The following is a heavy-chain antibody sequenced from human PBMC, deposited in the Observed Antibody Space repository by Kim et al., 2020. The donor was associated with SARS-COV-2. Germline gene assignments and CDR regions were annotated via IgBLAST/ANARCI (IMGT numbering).Heavy chain of an antibody. V-gene: IGHV4-34*01. Sequence: SETLSLTCAVYGGSFSGYYWSWIRQPPGKGLEWIGEINHSGSTNYNPSLKSRVTISVDTSKNQFSLKLSSVTAADTAVYYCARGTYCGGDCYQGAGGFDYWGQGTLVTVSS. CDR2: INHSGST. CDR1: GGSFSGYY. CDR3: ARGTYCGGDCYQGAGGFDY. J-gene: IGHJ4*02. D-gene: IGHD2-21*02.